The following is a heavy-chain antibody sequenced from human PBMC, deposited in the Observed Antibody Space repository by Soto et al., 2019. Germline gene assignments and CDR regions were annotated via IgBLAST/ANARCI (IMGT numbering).Heavy chain of an antibody. CDR2: INHSGST. CDR3: ARPDTLVRGVLFDY. CDR1: GGSFSGYY. J-gene: IGHJ4*02. Sequence: QVQLQQWGAGLLKPSETLFLTCAVYGGSFSGYYWTWIRQPPGKGLEWIGEINHSGSTDFNPSLKSRVTISVDTSKNQFSLRLSSVTAADTAMYYCARPDTLVRGVLFDYWGQGILVTVSS. V-gene: IGHV4-34*01. D-gene: IGHD3-10*01.